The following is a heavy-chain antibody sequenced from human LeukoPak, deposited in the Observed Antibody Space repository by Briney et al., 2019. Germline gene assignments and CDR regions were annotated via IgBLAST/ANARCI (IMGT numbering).Heavy chain of an antibody. Sequence: GGSLRLSCAASGFTFRSYWMHWVRQAPGKGLVWVSRINTDGRSTNYADSVKGRFTISRDNAKNSLYLQMNSLRAEDTAVYYCARAVATGYYFDYWGQGTLVTVSS. CDR3: ARAVATGYYFDY. V-gene: IGHV3-74*01. D-gene: IGHD5-12*01. CDR2: INTDGRST. CDR1: GFTFRSYW. J-gene: IGHJ4*02.